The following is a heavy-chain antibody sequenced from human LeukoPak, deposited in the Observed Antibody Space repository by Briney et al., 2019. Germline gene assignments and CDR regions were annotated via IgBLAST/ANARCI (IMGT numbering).Heavy chain of an antibody. Sequence: PGGSLRLPCAASGFTFSSYWMSWVRQAPGKGLEWVADIKQDGSEKYYVDSVKGRFTISRDNAKNSLYLQMNSLRAEDTAVYYCARDPYSSGWPSYYYYGMDVWGQGTTVTVSS. J-gene: IGHJ6*02. V-gene: IGHV3-7*01. D-gene: IGHD6-19*01. CDR2: IKQDGSEK. CDR3: ARDPYSSGWPSYYYYGMDV. CDR1: GFTFSSYW.